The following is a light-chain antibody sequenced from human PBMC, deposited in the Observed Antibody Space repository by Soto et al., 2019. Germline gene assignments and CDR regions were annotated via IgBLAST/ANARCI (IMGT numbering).Light chain of an antibody. V-gene: IGLV2-23*01. Sequence: QSVLTQPASVSGSPVQSITISCTGTSSDVGTYNLVSWYQQHPGKAPKLMVYEGTKRPSGVSNRFSGSKSGNTASLTISGLQAEDEADYYCCSYVGSSTYVFGTGTKVTVL. CDR1: SSDVGTYNL. CDR3: CSYVGSSTYV. CDR2: EGT. J-gene: IGLJ1*01.